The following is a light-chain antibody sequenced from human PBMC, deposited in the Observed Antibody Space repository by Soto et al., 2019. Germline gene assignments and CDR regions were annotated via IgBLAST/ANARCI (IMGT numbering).Light chain of an antibody. J-gene: IGLJ2*01. V-gene: IGLV2-11*01. CDR1: SNDVGGYNF. CDR3: CSYAGSSTFVV. CDR2: DVN. Sequence: QSVLTQPRSLSGSPGQSVTISCTGTSNDVGGYNFVSWYQQHPGKVPKLIIYDVNIRPSGVPDRFSASKSGITASLTISGLQAEDEADYYCCSYAGSSTFVVFGGGTKVTVL.